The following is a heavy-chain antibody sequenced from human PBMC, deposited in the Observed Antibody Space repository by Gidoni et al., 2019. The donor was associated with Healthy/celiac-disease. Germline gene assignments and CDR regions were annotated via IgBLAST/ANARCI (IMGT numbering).Heavy chain of an antibody. Sequence: QVQLVQSGAEVKKPGSSVKVSCKASGGTLSRYAISWVRQAPGPGLEWMGGIIPIFGTANYAQKFQGRVTITADESTSTAYMELSSLRSEDTAVYYCARDRYYYDSSGYYYRSPYYFDYWGQGTLVTVSS. CDR1: GGTLSRYA. J-gene: IGHJ4*02. CDR2: IIPIFGTA. CDR3: ARDRYYYDSSGYYYRSPYYFDY. V-gene: IGHV1-69*01. D-gene: IGHD3-22*01.